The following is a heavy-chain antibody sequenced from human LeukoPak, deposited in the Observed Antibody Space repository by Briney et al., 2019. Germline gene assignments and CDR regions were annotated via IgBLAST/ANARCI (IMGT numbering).Heavy chain of an antibody. Sequence: GGSLRLSCAASGFTVITNDMTWVRQAPGKGLEWVSVLYSDGNATSSDSVQGGFTISRDNSKNTLYLEMNSLSPDDTGVYFCARGVEPLAANTLAYWGQGTLVTVSS. CDR2: LYSDGNA. CDR3: ARGVEPLAANTLAY. V-gene: IGHV3-53*01. J-gene: IGHJ4*02. D-gene: IGHD1-14*01. CDR1: GFTVITND.